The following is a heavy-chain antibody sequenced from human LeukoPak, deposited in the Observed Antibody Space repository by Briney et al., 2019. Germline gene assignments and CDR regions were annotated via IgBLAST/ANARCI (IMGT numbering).Heavy chain of an antibody. CDR1: GFTFSYHW. CDR3: AKDSCSKGDY. V-gene: IGHV3-7*01. Sequence: GGSLRPSCAASGFTFSYHWMTWVRQAPGKGLEWVANIKNDGTVKNYVDSVKGRFTISRDNAKNSLYLQMNSLRAEDTAVYYCAKDSCSKGDYWGQGVLVTVSS. D-gene: IGHD2-15*01. CDR2: IKNDGTVK. J-gene: IGHJ4*02.